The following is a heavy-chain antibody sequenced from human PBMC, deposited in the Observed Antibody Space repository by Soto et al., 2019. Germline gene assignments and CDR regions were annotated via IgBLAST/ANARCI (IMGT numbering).Heavy chain of an antibody. CDR2: ISYDGSNK. J-gene: IGHJ1*01. Sequence: GGSLRLSCAASGFTFSSYAMHWVRQAPGKGLEWVAVISYDGSNKYYADSVKGRFTISRDNSKNTLYLQMNSLRAEDTAVYYCARDPGRFFEYFQHWGQGTLVTVSS. V-gene: IGHV3-30-3*01. D-gene: IGHD3-3*01. CDR3: ARDPGRFFEYFQH. CDR1: GFTFSSYA.